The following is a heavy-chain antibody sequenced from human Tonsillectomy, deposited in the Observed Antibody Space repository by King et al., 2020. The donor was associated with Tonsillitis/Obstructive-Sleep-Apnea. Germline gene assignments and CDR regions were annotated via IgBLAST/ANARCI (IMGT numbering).Heavy chain of an antibody. Sequence: VQLVESGGGLIQPGGSLRLSCAASGFTVSSDYMSWVRQAPGKGLEWVSVTYRNGSTYYADSVKGRFTISRDNSKNMLYLQMNSLRAEDTAVYYCARMTLAVDWGQGTLVTVSS. CDR2: TYRNGST. J-gene: IGHJ4*02. CDR1: GFTVSSDY. CDR3: ARMTLAVD. V-gene: IGHV3-53*01. D-gene: IGHD6-19*01.